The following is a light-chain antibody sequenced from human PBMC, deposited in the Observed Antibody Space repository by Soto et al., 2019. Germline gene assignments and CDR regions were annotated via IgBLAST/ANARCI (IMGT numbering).Light chain of an antibody. V-gene: IGKV1-5*03. J-gene: IGKJ1*01. CDR2: KAS. CDR3: QQYNSHPRT. CDR1: QSISNW. Sequence: DIQMTQSPSTLSASVGDRVTITCRASQSISNWLAWYQQKPGKAPNLLIYKASSLESGVPSRFSGSGSGTEFTLTISSLQPDDFATYYCQQYNSHPRTFGQGTKVEIK.